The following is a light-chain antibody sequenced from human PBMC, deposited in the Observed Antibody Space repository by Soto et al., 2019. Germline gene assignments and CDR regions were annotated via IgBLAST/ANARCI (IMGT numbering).Light chain of an antibody. J-gene: IGKJ1*01. CDR1: QSISKW. CDR2: DAS. CDR3: QQYDGYPLT. Sequence: DIQMTQSPSSLSASIGDRVTITCRASQSISKWLAWHQQAPGKDPKVLIFDASTLQSGVPSRCSGSGSGTEFSLTIGSLQPDGVATYYCQQYDGYPLTFGQGTRVEVK. V-gene: IGKV1-5*01.